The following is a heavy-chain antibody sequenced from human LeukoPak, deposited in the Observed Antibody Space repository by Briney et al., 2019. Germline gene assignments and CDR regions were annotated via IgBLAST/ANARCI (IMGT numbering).Heavy chain of an antibody. CDR2: ICSSSSYI. D-gene: IGHD3-10*01. J-gene: IGHJ3*02. CDR1: GFTFSDYY. CDR3: ARELGTMVRGELDAFDI. V-gene: IGHV3-11*05. Sequence: GGSLRLSCAASGFTFSDYYMSWIRQAPGKGLEGVSSICSSSSYIYYADSVKGRFTISRDNAKNSLYLQMNSLRAEDTAVYYCARELGTMVRGELDAFDIWGQGTMVTVSS.